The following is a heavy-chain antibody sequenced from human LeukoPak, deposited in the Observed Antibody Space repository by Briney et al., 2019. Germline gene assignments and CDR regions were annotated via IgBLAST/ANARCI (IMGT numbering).Heavy chain of an antibody. Sequence: SGTLSLTCAVSGGSISPYYWSWIRQPPGKELEWIAFISYSGSTNYNPSLKSRVTISVVTSKNQFSLKLSSVTAADTAVYYCARQSHYSSGWYRGLRPWGQGTLVTVSS. V-gene: IGHV4-59*08. J-gene: IGHJ5*02. CDR3: ARQSHYSSGWYRGLRP. CDR2: ISYSGST. CDR1: GGSISPYY. D-gene: IGHD6-19*01.